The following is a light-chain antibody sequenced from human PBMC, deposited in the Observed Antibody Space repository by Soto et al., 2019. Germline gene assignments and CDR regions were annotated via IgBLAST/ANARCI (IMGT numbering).Light chain of an antibody. CDR3: SSYAGTAYV. Sequence: LTQPPSASGSPGQSVTISCTGTSSDVGGYNYVSWYQQHPGKAPKLMIYEVTKRPSGVPDRFSGSKSGNTASLTVSGLQAEDEADYYCSSYAGTAYVFGTGTKVTVL. CDR1: SSDVGGYNY. CDR2: EVT. V-gene: IGLV2-8*01. J-gene: IGLJ1*01.